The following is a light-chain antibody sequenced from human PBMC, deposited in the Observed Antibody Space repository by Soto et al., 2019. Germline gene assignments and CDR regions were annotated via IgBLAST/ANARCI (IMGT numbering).Light chain of an antibody. Sequence: IVLTQSQAAVSLPPVERDRIFCKTSQTISKYLVWYQQKPGQAPRLLINSASNRATGIPARFNGSGSGTDFTLTISSLEPEDFAVYYCQQRSNWPVTFGGGTKVDI. CDR3: QQRSNWPVT. J-gene: IGKJ4*01. V-gene: IGKV3-11*01. CDR2: SAS. CDR1: QTISKY.